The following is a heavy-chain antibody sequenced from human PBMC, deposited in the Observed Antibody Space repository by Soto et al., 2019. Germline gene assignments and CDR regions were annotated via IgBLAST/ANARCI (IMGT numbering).Heavy chain of an antibody. D-gene: IGHD5-18*01. CDR3: ARSRRGYGYYAFDI. J-gene: IGHJ3*02. V-gene: IGHV1-69*06. Sequence: GASVKVSCKASGGTFSSYAISWVRQAPGQGLEWMGGIIPIFGTANYAQKFQGRVTITADKSTSTAYMELSSLRSEDTAVYYCARSRRGYGYYAFDIWGQGTMVTVSS. CDR1: GGTFSSYA. CDR2: IIPIFGTA.